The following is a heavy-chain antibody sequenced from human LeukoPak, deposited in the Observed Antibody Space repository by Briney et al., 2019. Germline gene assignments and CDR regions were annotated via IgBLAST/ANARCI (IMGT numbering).Heavy chain of an antibody. D-gene: IGHD3-9*01. Sequence: GGSLRLSCAASGFTFSSYAMSWVRQAPGKGLEWVANIKQDGSEKYYVDSVKGRFTISRDNAKNSLYLQMNSLRAEDTAVYYCARDSSDILTGYYLFSFDYWGQGTLVTVSS. V-gene: IGHV3-7*01. CDR1: GFTFSSYA. J-gene: IGHJ4*02. CDR2: IKQDGSEK. CDR3: ARDSSDILTGYYLFSFDY.